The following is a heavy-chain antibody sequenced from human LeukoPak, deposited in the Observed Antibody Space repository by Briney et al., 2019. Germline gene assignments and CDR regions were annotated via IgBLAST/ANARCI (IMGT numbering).Heavy chain of an antibody. CDR3: ARESEYGDCLDY. J-gene: IGHJ4*02. V-gene: IGHV4-59*12. CDR1: GGSISSYY. Sequence: PSETLSLTCTVSGGSISSYYWSWIRQPPGKGLEWIGYIYYSGSTNYNPSLKSRVTISVDTSKNQFSLKLSSVTAADTAVYYCARESEYGDCLDYWGQGTLVTVSS. D-gene: IGHD4-17*01. CDR2: IYYSGST.